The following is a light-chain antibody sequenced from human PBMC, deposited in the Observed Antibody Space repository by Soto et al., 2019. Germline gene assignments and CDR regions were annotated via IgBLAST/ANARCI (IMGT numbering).Light chain of an antibody. CDR3: SSYTSSSTLYV. V-gene: IGLV2-14*01. J-gene: IGLJ1*01. Sequence: QSALTQPDSVSGSPGQSITISCTGTSSDVGDNNYVSWYQQHPGKAPKLMIYDVTHRPSGISNRFSGSKSGNTASLTISGLQAEDEDDYDCSSYTSSSTLYVFGTGTKLTVL. CDR2: DVT. CDR1: SSDVGDNNY.